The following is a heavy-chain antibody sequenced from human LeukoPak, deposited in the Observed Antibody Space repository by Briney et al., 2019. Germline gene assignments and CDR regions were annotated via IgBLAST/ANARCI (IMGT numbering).Heavy chain of an antibody. V-gene: IGHV3-21*01. D-gene: IGHD3-9*01. CDR1: GFTFSSYT. CDR3: ARKENILSGYYDH. CDR2: ISSDSNYI. J-gene: IGHJ5*02. Sequence: GGSLRHSCLASGFTFSSYTMNWVRQAPGKGLEWVSSISSDSNYIYYADSVKGRFTISRDNAWDSLYLQMNSLRAEDTAVYYCARKENILSGYYDHWGQGTLVTVSS.